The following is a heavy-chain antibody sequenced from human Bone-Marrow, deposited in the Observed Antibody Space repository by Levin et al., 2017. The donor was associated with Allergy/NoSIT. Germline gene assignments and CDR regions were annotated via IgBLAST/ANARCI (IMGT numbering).Heavy chain of an antibody. D-gene: IGHD2-2*01. Sequence: GESLKISCAASGFTFINAWMTWVRQAPGKGLEWVGRIKSKNDGATTDYAAPVKGRFTISRDDSQNTLYLQMNSLKTEDTAVYYCTTELYCSSTTCPYAFDIWGQGTMVTVSS. CDR2: IKSKNDGATT. V-gene: IGHV3-15*01. CDR3: TTELYCSSTTCPYAFDI. J-gene: IGHJ3*02. CDR1: GFTFINAW.